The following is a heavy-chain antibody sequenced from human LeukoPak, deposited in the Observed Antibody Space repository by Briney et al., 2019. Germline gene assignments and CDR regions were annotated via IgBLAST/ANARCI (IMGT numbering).Heavy chain of an antibody. CDR3: ARLAPRYSSAPSDY. CDR1: GGFISSSSYY. CDR2: IYYSGST. Sequence: PSETLSLICTVSGGFISSSSYYWGWIRQPPGKGLEWIGSIYYSGSTYYNPSLKSRVTISVDTSKNQFSLKLSSVTAADTAVYYCARLAPRYSSAPSDYWGQGTLVTVSS. J-gene: IGHJ4*02. D-gene: IGHD6-25*01. V-gene: IGHV4-39*01.